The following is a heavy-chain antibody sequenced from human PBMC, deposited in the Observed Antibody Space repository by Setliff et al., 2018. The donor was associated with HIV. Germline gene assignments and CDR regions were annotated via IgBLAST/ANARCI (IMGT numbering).Heavy chain of an antibody. J-gene: IGHJ4*02. Sequence: SETLSLTCSVTGGSIINYFWGWIRMPPGKGLEWIGYIYYSGSTDYNPSLRSRVTISVDTSKNQVSLKLNSVTAADTAVYDCARSSGVDTNMAFDYWGQGTLVTVSS. D-gene: IGHD5-18*01. CDR2: IYYSGST. V-gene: IGHV4-59*01. CDR1: GGSIINYF. CDR3: ARSSGVDTNMAFDY.